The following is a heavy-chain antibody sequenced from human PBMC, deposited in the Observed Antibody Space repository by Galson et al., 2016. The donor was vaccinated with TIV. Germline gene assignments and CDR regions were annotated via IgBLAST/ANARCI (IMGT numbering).Heavy chain of an antibody. CDR3: ARHGPWSFYFDF. V-gene: IGHV4-39*01. D-gene: IGHD3-16*02. CDR2: VYYDGTT. Sequence: ETLSLTCTVSGGSVSSSTYFWAWVRQPPGEGLEWIGTVYYDGTTYTNPSRKSPVTLSVDSSKNQISLKLSSVTAADTAIYFCARHGPWSFYFDFWGQGTLVTVSS. CDR1: GGSVSSSTYF. J-gene: IGHJ4*02.